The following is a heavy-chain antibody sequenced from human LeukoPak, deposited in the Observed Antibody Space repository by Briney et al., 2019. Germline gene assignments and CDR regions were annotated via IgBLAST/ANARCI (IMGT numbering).Heavy chain of an antibody. D-gene: IGHD2-2*02. CDR1: GFTFSDYY. CDR2: ISSSGSTI. J-gene: IGHJ3*02. CDR3: ARDFCSSTSCYSYAFDI. V-gene: IGHV3-11*01. Sequence: PGGSLRLSCAASGFTFSDYYMSGIRQAPGKGLEWVSYISSSGSTIYYADSVKGRFTISRDNAKNSLYLQMNSLRAEDTAVYYCARDFCSSTSCYSYAFDIWGQGTMVTVSS.